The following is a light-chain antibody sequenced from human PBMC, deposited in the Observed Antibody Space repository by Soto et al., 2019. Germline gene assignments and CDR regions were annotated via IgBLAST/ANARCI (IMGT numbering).Light chain of an antibody. CDR3: QQYNSYWT. Sequence: DIQMTRSPSTLTASVGARATITYRASQSISSWLAWYQQKPGKAPKLLIYDASSLESGVPSRFSGSGSGTDFTLTISRLQPDDVATDYCQQYNSYWTFGQGTKVDIK. V-gene: IGKV1-5*01. J-gene: IGKJ1*01. CDR1: QSISSW. CDR2: DAS.